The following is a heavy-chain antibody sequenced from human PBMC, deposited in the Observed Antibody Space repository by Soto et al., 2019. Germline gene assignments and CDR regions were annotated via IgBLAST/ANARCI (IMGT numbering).Heavy chain of an antibody. CDR2: MSLNGDI. V-gene: IGHV4-4*02. CDR1: GGTIRSGHW. Sequence: QVQLQESGPGLVESSGTLSLTCAVYGGTIRSGHWWTWVRQSPGKGLEWIGEMSLNGDINYSPSLQSRVTVSIDMSRNHLSLRLTSVTAADTAVYYCATRETRTGDPVWGPGTMVAVSS. CDR3: ATRETRTGDPV. D-gene: IGHD2-21*02. J-gene: IGHJ6*01.